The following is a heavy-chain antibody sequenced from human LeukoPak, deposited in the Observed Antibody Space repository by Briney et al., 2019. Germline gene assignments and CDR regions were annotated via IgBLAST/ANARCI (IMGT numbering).Heavy chain of an antibody. CDR1: GGSISNYY. D-gene: IGHD3-22*01. CDR2: IYYSGST. V-gene: IGHV4-59*01. CDR3: AREGYYDSSGYYQHDAFDI. Sequence: SETLSLTCTVSGGSISNYYWSWIRQPPGKRLEWIGYIYYSGSTNYNPSLKSRVTISLDTSKNQFSLKLSSVTAADTAVYYCAREGYYDSSGYYQHDAFDIWGQGTMVTVSS. J-gene: IGHJ3*02.